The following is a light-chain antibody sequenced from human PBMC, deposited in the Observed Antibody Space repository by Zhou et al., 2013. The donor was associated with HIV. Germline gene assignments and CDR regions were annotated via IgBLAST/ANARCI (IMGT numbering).Light chain of an antibody. CDR1: QSVSSY. CDR2: DAS. J-gene: IGKJ2*01. CDR3: QQRSNWPPYT. V-gene: IGKV3-11*01. Sequence: EIVMTQSPATLSVSSGERATLSCRASQSVSSYLAWYQQKPGQAPRLLIYDASNRATGIPARFSGSGSGTDFTLTISSLEPEDFAVYYCQQRSNWPPYTFGQGTKLE.